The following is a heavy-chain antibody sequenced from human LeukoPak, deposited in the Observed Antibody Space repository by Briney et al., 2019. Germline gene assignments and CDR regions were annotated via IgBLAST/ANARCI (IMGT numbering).Heavy chain of an antibody. J-gene: IGHJ5*01. Sequence: GSLRLSCAASGFTFSSYSMNWVRQAPGKGLEWVSYISSSSSTIYYADSVKGRFTISRDNAKNSLYLQMNSLRAEDTAVYSCARGHWWFESWGQGTLVIVSS. CDR3: ARGHWWFES. D-gene: IGHD1-1*01. V-gene: IGHV3-48*01. CDR1: GFTFSSYS. CDR2: ISSSSSTI.